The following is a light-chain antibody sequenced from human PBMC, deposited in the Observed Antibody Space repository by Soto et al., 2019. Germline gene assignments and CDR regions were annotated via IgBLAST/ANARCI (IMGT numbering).Light chain of an antibody. Sequence: TPSPLSVCLSPGHRVSLSCRASQTISGNYLAWYQQKPGQAPRLLIYGASNRATGIPERFSGSGSGTDFTLTISRLEPQDSAMYYCQQYVISVTFGQGTRLEI. CDR3: QQYVISVT. CDR1: QTISGNY. J-gene: IGKJ5*01. V-gene: IGKV3-20*01. CDR2: GAS.